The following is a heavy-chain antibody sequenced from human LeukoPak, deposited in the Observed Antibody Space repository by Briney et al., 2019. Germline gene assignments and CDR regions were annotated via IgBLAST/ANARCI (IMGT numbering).Heavy chain of an antibody. J-gene: IGHJ4*02. V-gene: IGHV3-74*01. D-gene: IGHD5-18*01. CDR2: ISSDGSST. Sequence: GGSLRLSCAASGFTFSSYWMHWVRQAPGKGLVWVSRISSDGSSTSYADSVKGRFTISRDNAKNTLYLQMNSLRAEDTAVYYCARAAEDTVDYWGQGTLVTVSS. CDR3: ARAAEDTVDY. CDR1: GFTFSSYW.